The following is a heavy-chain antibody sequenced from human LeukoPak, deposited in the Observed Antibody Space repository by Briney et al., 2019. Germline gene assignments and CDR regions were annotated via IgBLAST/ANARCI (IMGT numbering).Heavy chain of an antibody. Sequence: SETLSLTCSVSGGSISSYYWSWIRQPAGKGLEWIVRIYSSGSTNYNPSLKTRVTMSLDTSKNQFSLNLTTVTAADTAVYYCARTGARGAQFDYWGQGTLVTVSS. V-gene: IGHV4-4*07. CDR3: ARTGARGAQFDY. CDR2: IYSSGST. J-gene: IGHJ4*02. D-gene: IGHD3-10*01. CDR1: GGSISSYY.